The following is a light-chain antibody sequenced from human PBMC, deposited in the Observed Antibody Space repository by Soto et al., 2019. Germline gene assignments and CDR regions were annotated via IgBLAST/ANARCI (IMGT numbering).Light chain of an antibody. CDR2: EVT. CDR1: SSDVGAYDY. J-gene: IGLJ1*01. Sequence: QSVLTQPASVSGSPGQSITISCTGTSSDVGAYDYVSWYQQHPGKAPKLMIFEVTYRPSGVSSRFSGSKSGNTASLTISGLQAEDEADYYCCSYGDTTAVYLFGGGTKVTVL. CDR3: CSYGDTTAVYL. V-gene: IGLV2-14*01.